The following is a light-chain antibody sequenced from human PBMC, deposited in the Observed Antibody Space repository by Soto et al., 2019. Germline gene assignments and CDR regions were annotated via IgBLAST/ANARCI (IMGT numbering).Light chain of an antibody. Sequence: QSVLTQPASVSGSLGQSITISCTGTSSDVGAYNYVSWYQRHPDKAPKLLIFEVTNRPSGVSGRFSGSKSGITASLSISGLQPEDEADYYCTSYSSSSPVLFGGGTKLTVL. CDR2: EVT. V-gene: IGLV2-14*01. J-gene: IGLJ2*01. CDR3: TSYSSSSPVL. CDR1: SSDVGAYNY.